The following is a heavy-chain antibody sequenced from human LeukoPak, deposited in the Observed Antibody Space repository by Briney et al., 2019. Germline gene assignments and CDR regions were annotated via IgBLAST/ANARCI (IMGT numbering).Heavy chain of an antibody. CDR1: GFTFSSYW. CDR3: ARDRPASSPRQGRFDY. J-gene: IGHJ4*02. Sequence: GGSLRLSCAAPGFTFSSYWMSWVRQAPGKGLEWVANIKQDGSEKYYVDSVKGRFTIPRDNAKNSLYLQMNSLRAEDTAVYYCARDRPASSPRQGRFDYWGQGTLVTVSS. D-gene: IGHD6-6*01. V-gene: IGHV3-7*01. CDR2: IKQDGSEK.